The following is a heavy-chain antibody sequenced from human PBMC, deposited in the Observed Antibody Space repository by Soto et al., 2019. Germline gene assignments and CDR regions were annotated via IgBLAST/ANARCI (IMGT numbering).Heavy chain of an antibody. V-gene: IGHV4-39*01. J-gene: IGHJ5*02. CDR1: GGSISSSSYY. CDR2: IYYSGST. CDR3: ARQMVVGVADTGLGFDP. Sequence: SETLSLTCTISGGSISSSSYYWGWIRQPPGKGLEWIGSIYYSGSTYYNPSLKSRVTISVDTSKNQFSLKLSSVTAADTAVYYCARQMVVGVADTGLGFDPWGQGTLVTVSS. D-gene: IGHD2-15*01.